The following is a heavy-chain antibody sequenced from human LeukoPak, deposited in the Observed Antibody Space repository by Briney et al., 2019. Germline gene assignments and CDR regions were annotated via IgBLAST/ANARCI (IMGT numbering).Heavy chain of an antibody. Sequence: QPGGSLRLSCAASGFTFSSYAMSWVRQAPGKGMEWVSGISGSGGSTYYADSVKGRFTISRDNSKNTLYLQMNSLRAEDTAVYYCAGGRRRGFDFWGQGALVTVSS. J-gene: IGHJ4*02. D-gene: IGHD3-16*01. CDR3: AGGRRRGFDF. CDR2: ISGSGGST. V-gene: IGHV3-23*01. CDR1: GFTFSSYA.